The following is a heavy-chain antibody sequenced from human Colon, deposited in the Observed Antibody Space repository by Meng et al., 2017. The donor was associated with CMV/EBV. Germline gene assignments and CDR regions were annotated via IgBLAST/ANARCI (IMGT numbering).Heavy chain of an antibody. Sequence: GGSLRLSCAASGFSFSNYAMNWVRQAPGKGLEWVGFIRSKAYGGTTEYAASVKGRFTISRDDSKSIAYLQMNSLKTEDTAVYYCTRGWGAFRMVYATQLYFDYWGQGTLVTVSS. D-gene: IGHD2-8*01. CDR3: TRGWGAFRMVYATQLYFDY. CDR1: GFSFSNYA. J-gene: IGHJ4*02. V-gene: IGHV3-49*04. CDR2: IRSKAYGGTT.